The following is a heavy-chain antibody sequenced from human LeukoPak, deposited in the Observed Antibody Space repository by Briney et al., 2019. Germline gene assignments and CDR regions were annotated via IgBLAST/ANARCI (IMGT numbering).Heavy chain of an antibody. Sequence: GGSLRLSCAASGFTVSFYAMSWVRQAPGKGLEWVSVTAGGGSSTYYADSVKGRFTISRDNSKNTLYLQMNSLRVEDTAVYYCVKDPDPRYCSSTSCSPIWGQGTMVTVSS. CDR2: TAGGGSST. CDR1: GFTVSFYA. V-gene: IGHV3-23*01. J-gene: IGHJ3*02. D-gene: IGHD2-2*01. CDR3: VKDPDPRYCSSTSCSPI.